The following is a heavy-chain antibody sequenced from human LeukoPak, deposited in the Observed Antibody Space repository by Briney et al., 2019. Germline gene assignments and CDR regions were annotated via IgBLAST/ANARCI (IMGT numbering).Heavy chain of an antibody. J-gene: IGHJ4*02. CDR3: ARRDNSFDS. V-gene: IGHV4-39*02. CDR1: GGSIGSHNQH. D-gene: IGHD5-24*01. CDR2: IQHSGLT. Sequence: SETLCLTCAVSGGSIGSHNQHWDWIRQPTGHGLEWIGSIQHSGLTCSNPSLRGHLTLPVDMSKNHFSLNLSSVTAADTAVYYCARRDNSFDSWGPGTLVTVSS.